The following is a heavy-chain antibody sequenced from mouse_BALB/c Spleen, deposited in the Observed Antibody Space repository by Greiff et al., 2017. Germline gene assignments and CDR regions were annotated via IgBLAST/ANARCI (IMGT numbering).Heavy chain of an antibody. D-gene: IGHD1-1*01. Sequence: EVKLQESGAELVKPGASVKLSCTASGFNIKDTYMHWVKQRPEQGLEWIGRIDPANGNTKYDPKFQGKATITADTSSNTAYLQLSSLTSEDTAVYYCARDPYYYGSSYQRFDYWGQGTTLTVSS. V-gene: IGHV14-3*02. J-gene: IGHJ2*01. CDR2: IDPANGNT. CDR3: ARDPYYYGSSYQRFDY. CDR1: GFNIKDTY.